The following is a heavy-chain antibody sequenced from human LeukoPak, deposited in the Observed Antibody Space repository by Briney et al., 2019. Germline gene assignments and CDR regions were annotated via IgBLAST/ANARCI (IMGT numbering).Heavy chain of an antibody. Sequence: GRSLRLSCAASGFTFSSYGMHWVRQAPGKGLEWVAVIWYDGSNKYYADSVKGRFTISRDNSKNTLYLQMNSLRAEDTAVYYCARDLRDSSSWYSSHYYYYGMDVWGQGTTVTVSS. CDR2: IWYDGSNK. CDR1: GFTFSSYG. J-gene: IGHJ6*02. V-gene: IGHV3-33*01. CDR3: ARDLRDSSSWYSSHYYYYGMDV. D-gene: IGHD6-13*01.